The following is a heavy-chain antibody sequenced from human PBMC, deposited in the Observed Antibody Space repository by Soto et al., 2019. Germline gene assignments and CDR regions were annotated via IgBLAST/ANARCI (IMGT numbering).Heavy chain of an antibody. J-gene: IGHJ6*02. CDR2: IKSKTDGGTT. D-gene: IGHD3-3*01. CDR3: ITANPLRFLEWLPKANYYYYYGMDV. CDR1: GFTFSHAW. V-gene: IGHV3-15*07. Sequence: PGGSLRLSCAASGFTFSHAWLNWVRQAPGKGLEWVSRIKSKTDGGTTDYAAPVKGRFTISRDDSKNTLYLQMNSLKTEDTAVYYCITANPLRFLEWLPKANYYYYYGMDVWGQGTTVTV.